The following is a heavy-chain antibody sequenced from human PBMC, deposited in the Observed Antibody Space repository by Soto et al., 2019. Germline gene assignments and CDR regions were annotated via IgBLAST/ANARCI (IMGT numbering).Heavy chain of an antibody. J-gene: IGHJ6*02. V-gene: IGHV3-23*01. CDR3: AKMEGPTAYYYAMDV. CDR2: ISGSGGST. D-gene: IGHD1-1*01. Sequence: GGSLRLSCAASGFTFSSYAMSWVRQAPGKGLEWVSAISGSGGSTYYADSVKGRFTISRDNSKNTLYLQINSLRVEDTAVYYCAKMEGPTAYYYAMDVWGQGTTVTVSS. CDR1: GFTFSSYA.